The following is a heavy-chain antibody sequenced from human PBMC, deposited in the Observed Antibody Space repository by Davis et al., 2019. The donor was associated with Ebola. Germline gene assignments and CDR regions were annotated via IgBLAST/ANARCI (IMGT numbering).Heavy chain of an antibody. Sequence: GESLKISCAASGFTFSSYWMSWVRQAPGKGLEWVANIKQDGSEKYYVDSVKGRFTIARDNAKNSLYPQMNSLRAEDTAVYYCARDWYYDFWSGYYTGLVKGVGWFDPWGQGTLVTVSS. CDR2: IKQDGSEK. D-gene: IGHD3-3*01. J-gene: IGHJ5*02. CDR3: ARDWYYDFWSGYYTGLVKGVGWFDP. V-gene: IGHV3-7*03. CDR1: GFTFSSYW.